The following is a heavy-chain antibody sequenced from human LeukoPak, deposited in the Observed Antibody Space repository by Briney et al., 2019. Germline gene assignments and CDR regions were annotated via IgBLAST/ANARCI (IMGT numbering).Heavy chain of an antibody. CDR1: GDSISSSNYY. J-gene: IGHJ4*02. CDR3: ARYSRSTGFDY. CDR2: IHQSGTK. D-gene: IGHD4-11*01. Sequence: PSETLSLTCTVSGDSISSSNYYWAWVRQPPGKGLEWIVTIHQSGTKYYSPSLKSGVTISANTPNNQFSLKLTFVSAADTAVYYCARYSRSTGFDYWGQGTQVTVSS. V-gene: IGHV4-39*01.